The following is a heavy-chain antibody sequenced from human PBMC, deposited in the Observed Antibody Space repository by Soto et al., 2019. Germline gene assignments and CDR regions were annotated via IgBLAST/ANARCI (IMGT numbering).Heavy chain of an antibody. Sequence: QVQLVQSGAEVKKPGASVKVSCKASGYTFTGHYMHWVRQAPGQGLEWMGWINPNSVGTNYAQKFQGRVTMTRDTSISTAYMELSRLRSDDTAVYYCATSSSCSSTSCYTRPYYYYYGMDVWGQGTTVTVSS. CDR3: ATSSSCSSTSCYTRPYYYYYGMDV. CDR2: INPNSVGT. V-gene: IGHV1-2*02. D-gene: IGHD2-2*02. CDR1: GYTFTGHY. J-gene: IGHJ6*02.